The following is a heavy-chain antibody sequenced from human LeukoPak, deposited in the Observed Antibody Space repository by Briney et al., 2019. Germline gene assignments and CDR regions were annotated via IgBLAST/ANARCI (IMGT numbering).Heavy chain of an antibody. CDR2: ISGDGGST. Sequence: PGGSLRLSCAASGFTFDDYAMHWVRQAPRKGLEWVSLISGDGGSTYYADSVKGRFTISRDNSKNSLYLQMNSLRTEDTALYYCAKDTGYSYGVDYWGQGTLVTVSS. D-gene: IGHD5-18*01. V-gene: IGHV3-43*02. CDR1: GFTFDDYA. CDR3: AKDTGYSYGVDY. J-gene: IGHJ4*02.